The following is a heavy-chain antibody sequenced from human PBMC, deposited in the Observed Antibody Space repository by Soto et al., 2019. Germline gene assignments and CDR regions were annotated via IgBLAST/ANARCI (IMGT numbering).Heavy chain of an antibody. CDR2: IYSGSTT. Sequence: EVLLVQSGGGLVQPGGSLRLSFAPSGLSVTSNYMAWVRQAPGKGLEWVSVIYSGSTTHHADSVKGRFTISRDSSSNTLYLQMSSLRVEDTALYYCARGYWVEGYGAGTYFDYWGQGTLVTVSS. J-gene: IGHJ4*02. V-gene: IGHV3-66*01. CDR1: GLSVTSNY. D-gene: IGHD2-15*01. CDR3: ARGYWVEGYGAGTYFDY.